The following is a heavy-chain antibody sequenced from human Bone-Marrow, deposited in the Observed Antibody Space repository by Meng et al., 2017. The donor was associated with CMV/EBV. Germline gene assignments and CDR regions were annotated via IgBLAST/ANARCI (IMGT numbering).Heavy chain of an antibody. CDR1: GFTFSNAW. CDR3: AREGYDFWSGYPTLYYYGMDV. J-gene: IGHJ6*02. CDR2: ISSSSSYI. V-gene: IGHV3-21*01. D-gene: IGHD3-3*01. Sequence: GGSLRLSCAASGFTFSNAWMSWVRQAPGKGLEWVSSISSSSSYIYYADSVKGRFTISRDNAKNSLYLQMNSLRAEDTAVYYCAREGYDFWSGYPTLYYYGMDVWGQGTTVTVSS.